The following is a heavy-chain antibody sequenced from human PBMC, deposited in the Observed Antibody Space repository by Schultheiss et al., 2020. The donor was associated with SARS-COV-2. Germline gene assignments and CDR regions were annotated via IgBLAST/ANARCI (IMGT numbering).Heavy chain of an antibody. V-gene: IGHV4-59*12. CDR2: IYYSGST. D-gene: IGHD6-13*01. Sequence: SQTLSLTCTVSGGSISSYYWSWIRQPAGKGLEWIGYIYYSGSTNYNPSLKSRVTISVDTSKNQFSLKLSSVTAADTAVYYCARDLLRSSSWYEGENWFDPWGQGTLVTVSS. J-gene: IGHJ5*02. CDR3: ARDLLRSSSWYEGENWFDP. CDR1: GGSISSYY.